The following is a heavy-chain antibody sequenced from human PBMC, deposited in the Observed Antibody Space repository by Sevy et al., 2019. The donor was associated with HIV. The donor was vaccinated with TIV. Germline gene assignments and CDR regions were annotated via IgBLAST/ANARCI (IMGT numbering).Heavy chain of an antibody. CDR2: IIPILGTV. CDR3: ARGGGNGWYYFDY. V-gene: IGHV1-69*13. Sequence: SVKVSCKASGGTFSSYGISWERQAPGRGLEWMGGIIPILGTVNYAQKFQGRVTITADESTKTAYMELSSLRSEDTAVYYCARGGGNGWYYFDYWGQETLVTVSS. CDR1: GGTFSSYG. D-gene: IGHD6-19*01. J-gene: IGHJ4*02.